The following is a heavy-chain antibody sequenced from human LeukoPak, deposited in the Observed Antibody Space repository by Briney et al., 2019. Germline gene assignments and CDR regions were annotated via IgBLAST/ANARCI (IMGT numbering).Heavy chain of an antibody. V-gene: IGHV4-34*01. D-gene: IGHD3-9*01. Sequence: PSETLSLTCAVYGGSFSGYYWSWIRQPPGKGLEWIGEINHSGSTNYNPSLKSRVTISVDTSKNQFSLKLSSVTAADTAVFYCARDSGWQQGNWFDPWGQGTLVTVSS. CDR2: INHSGST. CDR3: ARDSGWQQGNWFDP. J-gene: IGHJ5*02. CDR1: GGSFSGYY.